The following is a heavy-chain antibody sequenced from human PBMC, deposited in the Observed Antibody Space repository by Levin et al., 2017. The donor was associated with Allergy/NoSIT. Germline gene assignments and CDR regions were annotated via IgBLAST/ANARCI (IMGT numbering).Heavy chain of an antibody. CDR2: IYWDDDK. Sequence: KMSGPTLVKPTQTLTLTCTFSGFSLTISGVGVGWIRQPPGKALEWLALIYWDDDKRYRPSLKSRLTITKDKNQVVLTMTNMDPVDTATYYCAHTLGVAAPPVGFDYWGQGTLVTVSS. CDR3: AHTLGVAAPPVGFDY. V-gene: IGHV2-5*02. CDR1: GFSLTISGVG. D-gene: IGHD6-19*01. J-gene: IGHJ4*02.